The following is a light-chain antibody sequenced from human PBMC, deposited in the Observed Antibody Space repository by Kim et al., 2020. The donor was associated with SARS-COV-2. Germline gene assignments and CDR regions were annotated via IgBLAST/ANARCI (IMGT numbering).Light chain of an antibody. V-gene: IGLV3-1*01. Sequence: SYELTQPPSVSVSPGQTASITCSGDKLGDKYAFWYQQKPGQTPVLVIYYDDKRPSGIPERFSGSNSGNTATLTISGTQAMDEADYYCQAWDSSTVVFGGG. CDR3: QAWDSSTVV. J-gene: IGLJ2*01. CDR1: KLGDKY. CDR2: YDD.